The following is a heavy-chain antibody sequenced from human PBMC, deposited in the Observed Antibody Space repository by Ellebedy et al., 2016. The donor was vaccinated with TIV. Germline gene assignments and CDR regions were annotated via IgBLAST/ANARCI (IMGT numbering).Heavy chain of an antibody. CDR3: ARVVVPSLYAFDI. CDR1: GGSISSSSYY. D-gene: IGHD2-2*01. Sequence: SETLSLXCTVSGGSISSSSYYWGWIRQPPGKGLEWIGSIYYSGSTYYNPSLKSRVTISVDTSKNQFSLKLSSVTAADTAVYYCARVVVPSLYAFDIWGQGTMVTVSS. V-gene: IGHV4-39*07. J-gene: IGHJ3*02. CDR2: IYYSGST.